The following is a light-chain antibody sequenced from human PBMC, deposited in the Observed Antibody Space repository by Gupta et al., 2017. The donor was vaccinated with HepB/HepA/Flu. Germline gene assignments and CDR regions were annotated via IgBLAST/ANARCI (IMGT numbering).Light chain of an antibody. CDR3: RQSSNMPRT. Sequence: DIQMTQSPSSLSASVGDRVTITCRASQSISSHLNWYQQKPGNAPKLLIYGASSLQSGVPSRFSGSGSGTDFTLTINRLQPEDSATYYCRQSSNMPRTFGQGTKVEIK. J-gene: IGKJ1*01. CDR1: QSISSH. CDR2: GAS. V-gene: IGKV1-39*01.